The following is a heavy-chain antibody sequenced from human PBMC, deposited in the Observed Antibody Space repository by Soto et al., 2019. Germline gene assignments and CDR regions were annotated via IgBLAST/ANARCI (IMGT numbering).Heavy chain of an antibody. CDR2: ISGSGGST. D-gene: IGHD6-13*01. J-gene: IGHJ6*02. V-gene: IGHV3-23*01. CDR1: GFTFSSYA. Sequence: PGGSLRLSCAASGFTFSSYAMSWVRQAPGKGLEWVSAISGSGGSTYYADSVKGRFTISRDNSKNTLYPQMNRLRAEDTAVYYCAKDTGKCSSWYRDLYGLDVWGQGTTVTVSS. CDR3: AKDTGKCSSWYRDLYGLDV.